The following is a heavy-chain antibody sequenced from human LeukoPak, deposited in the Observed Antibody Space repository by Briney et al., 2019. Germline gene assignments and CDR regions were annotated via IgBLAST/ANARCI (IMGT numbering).Heavy chain of an antibody. CDR1: GFTVISSY. CDR2: IYSGDST. Sequence: GGSLRLSCAASGFTVISSYMAWVRQAPGKGLDWVSVIYSGDSTYYADSVKGRFTISRDNSKNTLYLQMNSLTAEDTAVYYCARGTTLLPDFDYWGQGTLVTVSS. CDR3: ARGTTLLPDFDY. V-gene: IGHV3-66*01. J-gene: IGHJ4*02. D-gene: IGHD3-22*01.